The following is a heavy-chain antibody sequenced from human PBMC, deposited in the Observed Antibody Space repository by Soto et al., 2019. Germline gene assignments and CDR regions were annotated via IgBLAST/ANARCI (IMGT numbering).Heavy chain of an antibody. CDR1: GFTFSSYA. CDR2: ISGSGGST. V-gene: IGHV3-23*01. CDR3: AKVRSLAARREYFQH. Sequence: GGSLRLSCAASGFTFSSYAMSWVRQAPGKGLEWVSAISGSGGSTYYAYSVKGRFTISRDNSKNTLYLQMNSLRAEDAAVYYCAKVRSLAARREYFQHWGQGTLVTVSS. J-gene: IGHJ1*01. D-gene: IGHD6-6*01.